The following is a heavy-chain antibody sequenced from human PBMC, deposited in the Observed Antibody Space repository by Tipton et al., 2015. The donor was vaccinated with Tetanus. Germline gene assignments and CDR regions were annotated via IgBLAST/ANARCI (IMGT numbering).Heavy chain of an antibody. CDR3: AGVTAQRTELYFDH. Sequence: GLVKPSETLSLTCNVSGDSMTDFYWSWIRQAPGKGLEWIGYIFHTGSTNHNPSLKSRVTISMDRSKNQISLQLTSVTAADTAVYFCAGVTAQRTELYFDHWGQGTLVTVSS. J-gene: IGHJ4*02. D-gene: IGHD6-13*01. V-gene: IGHV4-59*01. CDR2: IFHTGST. CDR1: GDSMTDFY.